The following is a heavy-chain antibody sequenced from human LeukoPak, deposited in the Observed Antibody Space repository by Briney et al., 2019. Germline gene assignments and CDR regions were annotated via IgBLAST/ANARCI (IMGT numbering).Heavy chain of an antibody. CDR1: GVSFSGYY. Sequence: SETLSLTCAVYGVSFSGYYWSWIRQPPGKGLEWIGEINHSGSTNYNPSLKSRVTISVDTSKNQFSLKLSSVTAADTAVYYCARGPHPYYYDSSGYYYFDYWGQGTLVTVSS. CDR2: INHSGST. J-gene: IGHJ4*02. V-gene: IGHV4-34*01. D-gene: IGHD3-22*01. CDR3: ARGPHPYYYDSSGYYYFDY.